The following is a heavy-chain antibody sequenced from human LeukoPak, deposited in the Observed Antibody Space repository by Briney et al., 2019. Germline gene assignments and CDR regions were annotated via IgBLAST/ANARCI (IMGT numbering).Heavy chain of an antibody. V-gene: IGHV3-21*01. CDR3: ASGETTASDY. CDR2: ISSSSSYI. J-gene: IGHJ4*02. CDR1: GFTFSSYS. D-gene: IGHD4-11*01. Sequence: PGGSLRLSCAASGFTFSSYSMNWVRQAPGKGLEWVSSISSSSSYIYYADSVKGRFTISRDNAKNSLYLQMNSLRAEDTTVYYCASGETTASDYWGQGTLVTVSS.